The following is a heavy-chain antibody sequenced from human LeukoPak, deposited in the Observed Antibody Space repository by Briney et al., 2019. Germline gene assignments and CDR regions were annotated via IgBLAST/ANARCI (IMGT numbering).Heavy chain of an antibody. CDR3: AKEGRMIVVGNYYCMDV. D-gene: IGHD3-22*01. Sequence: PGGSLRLSCAASGFTFSSYAMHWVRQAPGKGLEWVAVIWFDGSKKYYADSVKGRFTISRDNSKKTLYLQMNSLRAEDTAVYYCAKEGRMIVVGNYYCMDVWGKGTTVTVSS. CDR2: IWFDGSKK. J-gene: IGHJ6*03. CDR1: GFTFSSYA. V-gene: IGHV3-33*06.